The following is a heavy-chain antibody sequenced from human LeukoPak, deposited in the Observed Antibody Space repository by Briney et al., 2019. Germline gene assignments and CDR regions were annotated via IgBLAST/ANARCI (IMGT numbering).Heavy chain of an antibody. Sequence: PSETLSLTCTVSGGSISSSSYYWGWIRQPAGKGLEWIGRIYTSGSTNYNPSLKSRVAISVDTSKNQFSLKLSSVTAADTAVYYCARDARDGGNSDYFDYWGQGTLVTVSS. CDR3: ARDARDGGNSDYFDY. CDR1: GGSISSSSYY. CDR2: IYTSGST. D-gene: IGHD4-23*01. J-gene: IGHJ4*02. V-gene: IGHV4-61*02.